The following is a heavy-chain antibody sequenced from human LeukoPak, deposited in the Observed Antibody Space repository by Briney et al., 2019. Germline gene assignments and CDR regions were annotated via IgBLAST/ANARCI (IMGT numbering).Heavy chain of an antibody. CDR3: ARGSVAGSSLYDSDRYFDY. J-gene: IGHJ4*02. CDR2: IYTSGST. V-gene: IGHV4-61*02. CDR1: GGSISSGSYY. D-gene: IGHD6-19*01. Sequence: SETLSLTCTVSGGSISSGSYYWSWIRQPAGKGLEWIGRIYTSGSTNYNPSLKSRVTISVDTSKNQFSLKLSSVTAADTAVYYCARGSVAGSSLYDSDRYFDYWGQGTLVTVSS.